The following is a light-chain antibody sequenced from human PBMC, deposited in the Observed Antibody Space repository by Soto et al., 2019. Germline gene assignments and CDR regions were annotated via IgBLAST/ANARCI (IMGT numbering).Light chain of an antibody. CDR1: QRVSSN. J-gene: IGKJ5*01. Sequence: EIVLTQSPGTLSLSPGERATLSCRASQRVSSNLAWYQQKPGQAPRLLIYGASTRATGIPARFSGSGSGTEFTLTISSLQSEDFAVYYCQQYNNWPITFGQGTRLEI. CDR2: GAS. CDR3: QQYNNWPIT. V-gene: IGKV3-15*01.